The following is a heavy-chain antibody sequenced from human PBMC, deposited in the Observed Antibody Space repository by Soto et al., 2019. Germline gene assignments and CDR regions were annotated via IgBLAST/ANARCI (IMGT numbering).Heavy chain of an antibody. CDR1: GYSISSSNW. J-gene: IGHJ4*02. V-gene: IGHV4-28*01. D-gene: IGHD1-26*01. CDR2: IYYSGTT. CDR3: ARREIQGPIDY. Sequence: QVQLQESGPGLVKPSDTLSLTCAVSGYSISSSNWWGWIRQHPGKRLEWIGYIYYSGTTYYNPSLKSRVTMSVYTSKNKFSLKLHSVTAVDTAVYYCARREIQGPIDYWGQVTLVTVSS.